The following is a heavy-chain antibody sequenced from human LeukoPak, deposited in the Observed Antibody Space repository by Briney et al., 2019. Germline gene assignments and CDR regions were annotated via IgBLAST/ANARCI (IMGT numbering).Heavy chain of an antibody. CDR1: GFAFSRYW. J-gene: IGHJ4*02. CDR2: IESDGRKT. V-gene: IGHV3-74*01. CDR3: VTDDDFKIEN. D-gene: IGHD3-3*01. Sequence: GGSLRLSCAASGFAFSRYWMHRVRQNLGEGLVWVSRIESDGRKTRYAASVKGRFTISRDNAKNTLYLQMNSLRAEDAAVYYCVTDDDFKIENWGRGTLVTVSS.